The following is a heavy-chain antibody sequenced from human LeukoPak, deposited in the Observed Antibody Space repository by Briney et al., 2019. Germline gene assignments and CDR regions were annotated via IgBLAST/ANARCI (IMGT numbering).Heavy chain of an antibody. J-gene: IGHJ6*03. D-gene: IGHD3-16*01. Sequence: AVPVSCQASLGTFSSYAIRWVRQAPGQGLEWMGGIIPIFGTANYAQKFQGRVTITTDESTRTAYMELSSLRSEDTAVYYCAREGGQADYYYYYTDVWGKGTTVTVSS. CDR2: IIPIFGTA. CDR1: LGTFSSYA. V-gene: IGHV1-69*05. CDR3: AREGGQADYYYYYTDV.